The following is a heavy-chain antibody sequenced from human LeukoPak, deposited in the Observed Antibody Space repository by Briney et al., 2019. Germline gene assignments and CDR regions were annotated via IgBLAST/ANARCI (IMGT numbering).Heavy chain of an antibody. CDR1: GGSISSYY. D-gene: IGHD3-22*01. J-gene: IGHJ4*02. CDR2: IHYSGST. Sequence: SETLSLTCTVPGGSISSYYWSWIRQAPGKGLEWIGYIHYSGSTNCNPSLKSRVTISVDTSKNQFSLKLSSVTAADTAVYYCARYDGRGHYRYYFDYWGQGTLVTVSS. V-gene: IGHV4-59*01. CDR3: ARYDGRGHYRYYFDY.